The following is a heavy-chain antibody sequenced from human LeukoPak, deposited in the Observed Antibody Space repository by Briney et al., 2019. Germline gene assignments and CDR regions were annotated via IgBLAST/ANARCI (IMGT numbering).Heavy chain of an antibody. J-gene: IGHJ6*03. D-gene: IGHD1-7*01. CDR2: ISAYNGNT. CDR1: GYTFTSYG. V-gene: IGHV1-18*01. Sequence: ASVKVSCKASGYTFTSYGISWVRQAPGQGLEWMGWISAYNGNTNYAQKLQGRVTMTTDTSTSTACMELRSLRSDDTAVYYCAREPTGTRGYYYYMDVWGKGTTVTVSS. CDR3: AREPTGTRGYYYYMDV.